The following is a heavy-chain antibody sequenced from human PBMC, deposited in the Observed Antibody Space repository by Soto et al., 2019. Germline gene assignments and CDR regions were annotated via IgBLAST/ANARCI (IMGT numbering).Heavy chain of an antibody. D-gene: IGHD3-10*01. CDR3: ARSDNAYGTELDY. V-gene: IGHV4-59*01. Sequence: SETLSLTCTVSGGSISSYYWSWIRQPPGKGLEWIGYIYYSGSTNYNPSLKSRVTISVDTSKNQFSLKLSPVTAADTAVYYCARSDNAYGTELDYWGQGTLVTVSS. CDR1: GGSISSYY. J-gene: IGHJ4*02. CDR2: IYYSGST.